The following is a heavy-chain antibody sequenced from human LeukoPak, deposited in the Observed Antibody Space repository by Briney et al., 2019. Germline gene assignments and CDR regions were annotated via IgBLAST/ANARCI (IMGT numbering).Heavy chain of an antibody. Sequence: PGGSLRLSCAASGFTFSDYYMSWIRQAPGKGLEWVSYISSSGSTIYYADSVKGRFTISRDNAKNSLYLQMNSLRAEDTAVYYCARATDYDISTGSPQRFDPWGQGTLVTVSS. CDR1: GFTFSDYY. CDR2: ISSSGSTI. V-gene: IGHV3-11*01. CDR3: ARATDYDISTGSPQRFDP. D-gene: IGHD3-9*01. J-gene: IGHJ5*02.